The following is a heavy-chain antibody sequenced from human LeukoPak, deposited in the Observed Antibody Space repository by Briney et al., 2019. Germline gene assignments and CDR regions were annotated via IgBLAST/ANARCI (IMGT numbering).Heavy chain of an antibody. CDR3: VLYYYGSGSYNY. CDR2: IILIFGTA. D-gene: IGHD3-10*01. Sequence: ASVKVSCTASGGTFSRYAISWVRQAPGQGLEWMGRIILIFGTANYAQKFQGRVTITTDESTSTAYMELSSLRSEDTAVYFCVLYYYGSGSYNYWGQGTLVTVSS. CDR1: GGTFSRYA. J-gene: IGHJ4*02. V-gene: IGHV1-69*05.